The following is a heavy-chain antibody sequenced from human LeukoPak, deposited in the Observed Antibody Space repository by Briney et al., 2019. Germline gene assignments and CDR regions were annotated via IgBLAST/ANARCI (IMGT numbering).Heavy chain of an antibody. CDR2: IKQDGSEK. CDR3: ARDRMNLHDYGGHLDY. J-gene: IGHJ4*02. Sequence: GGSLRLSCAASGFTFSSYWMSWVRQAPGKGLEWVANIKQDGSEKYYVDSVKGRFTISRDNAKNSLYLQMNSLRAEDTAVYYCARDRMNLHDYGGHLDYWGQGTLVTVSS. D-gene: IGHD4-23*01. CDR1: GFTFSSYW. V-gene: IGHV3-7*04.